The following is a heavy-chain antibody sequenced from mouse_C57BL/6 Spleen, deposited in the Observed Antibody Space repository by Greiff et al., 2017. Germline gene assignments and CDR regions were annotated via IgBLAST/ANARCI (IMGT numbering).Heavy chain of an antibody. CDR2: IYPGSGST. CDR1: GYTFTSYC. Sequence: VQLQQPGAELVKPGASVKMSCKASGYTFTSYCLTWVKQRPGQGLEWIGDIYPGSGSTNYNEKFKSKATLTVDTSSSTAYMQLSSLTSEDSAVYYSARAGSSGYYFDYWGQGTTLTVSS. V-gene: IGHV1-55*01. CDR3: ARAGSSGYYFDY. J-gene: IGHJ2*01. D-gene: IGHD3-2*02.